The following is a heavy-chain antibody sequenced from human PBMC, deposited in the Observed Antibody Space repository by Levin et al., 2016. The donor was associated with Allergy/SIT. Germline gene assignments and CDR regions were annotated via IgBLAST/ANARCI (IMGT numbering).Heavy chain of an antibody. D-gene: IGHD2-15*01. V-gene: IGHV3-9*01. CDR1: GFTFDDYS. J-gene: IGHJ4*02. Sequence: LKISCAASGFTFDDYSMHWVRQAPGKGLEWVSGIGWNSGTIGYADSVKGRFIVSRDNAKNSLYLQMNSLRTEDTALYYCAKGGCSGGTCYSLDYWGQGTLVTVSS. CDR2: IGWNSGTI. CDR3: AKGGCSGGTCYSLDY.